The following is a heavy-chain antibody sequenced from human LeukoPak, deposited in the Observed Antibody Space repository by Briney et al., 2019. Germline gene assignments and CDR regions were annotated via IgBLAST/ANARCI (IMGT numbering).Heavy chain of an antibody. D-gene: IGHD7-27*01. CDR1: GGSISGYY. CDR2: IYYSGST. J-gene: IGHJ2*01. V-gene: IGHV4-59*01. CDR3: ARSTGDNWYFDL. Sequence: SETLSLTCSASGGSISGYYWSWIRQPPGKGLESIGFIYYSGSTNYNPSLKSRVTMSVDTSENQFSLRLSSVTAADTAVYYCARSTGDNWYFDLWGRGTLVTVSS.